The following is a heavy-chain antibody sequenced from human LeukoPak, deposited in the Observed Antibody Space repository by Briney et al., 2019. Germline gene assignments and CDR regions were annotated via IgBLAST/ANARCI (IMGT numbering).Heavy chain of an antibody. CDR1: RFTFSSYG. CDR2: ISYDGSNK. J-gene: IGHJ3*02. V-gene: IGHV3-30*03. Sequence: PGGSLRLSCAASRFTFSSYGMHWVRQAPGKGLEWVAVISYDGSNKYYADSVKGRFTISRDNSKNTLYLQMNSLRAEDTAVYYCARLPGTTDAFDIWGQGTMVTVSS. D-gene: IGHD1-7*01. CDR3: ARLPGTTDAFDI.